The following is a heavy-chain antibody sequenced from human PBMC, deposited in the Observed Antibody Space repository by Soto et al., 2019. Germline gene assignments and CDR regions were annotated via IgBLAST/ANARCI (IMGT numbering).Heavy chain of an antibody. CDR3: ARHDTVTTYYYYGMDV. V-gene: IGHV5-51*01. D-gene: IGHD4-17*01. J-gene: IGHJ6*02. Sequence: PGESLKLSCKGSGYSFTSYWIGWVRQMPGKGLEWMGIIYPGDSDTRYSPSFQGQVTISADKSISTAYLQWSSLKASDTAMYYCARHDTVTTYYYYGMDVWGQGTTVTVSS. CDR2: IYPGDSDT. CDR1: GYSFTSYW.